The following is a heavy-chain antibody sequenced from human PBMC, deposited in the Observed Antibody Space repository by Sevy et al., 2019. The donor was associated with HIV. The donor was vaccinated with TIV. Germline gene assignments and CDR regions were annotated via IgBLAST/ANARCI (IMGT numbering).Heavy chain of an antibody. J-gene: IGHJ2*01. V-gene: IGHV3-66*01. CDR1: GFTVSSNY. CDR3: ARDDHEGYFDL. CDR2: IYSGGST. Sequence: GGSLRLSCAASGFTVSSNYMSWVRQAPGKGLEWVSVIYSGGSTYYADSVKGRFIISRDNSKNTLYLQMNSLRAEDTAVYYCARDDHEGYFDLWGRGTLVTVSS.